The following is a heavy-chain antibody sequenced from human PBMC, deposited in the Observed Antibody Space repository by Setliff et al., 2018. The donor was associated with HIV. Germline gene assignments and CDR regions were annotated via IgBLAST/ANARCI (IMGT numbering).Heavy chain of an antibody. J-gene: IGHJ4*02. Sequence: GGSLRLSCAASGFTFSSYAMRWVRQAPGKGLEWVSGINNSGDKTQYADAVKGRFTISRDNSRNTLDLQMSSLRAEDTALYYCAKSPAGAYCNGNRYFDYWGQGIMVTVSS. D-gene: IGHD2-15*01. CDR1: GFTFSSYA. CDR3: AKSPAGAYCNGNRYFDY. V-gene: IGHV3-23*01. CDR2: INNSGDKT.